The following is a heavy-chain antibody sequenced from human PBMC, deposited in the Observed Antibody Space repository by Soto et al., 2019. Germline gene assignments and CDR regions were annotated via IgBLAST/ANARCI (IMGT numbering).Heavy chain of an antibody. Sequence: GASLKISCKGSGYSFTSYWIGWVRQMPGKGLEWMGIIYPGDSDTRYSPSFQGQVTISADKSIGTAYLQWSSLKASDTAMYYCARHAVGVPAAMMDYYGMDVWGQGTTVTVSS. CDR3: ARHAVGVPAAMMDYYGMDV. CDR2: IYPGDSDT. D-gene: IGHD2-2*01. J-gene: IGHJ6*02. V-gene: IGHV5-51*01. CDR1: GYSFTSYW.